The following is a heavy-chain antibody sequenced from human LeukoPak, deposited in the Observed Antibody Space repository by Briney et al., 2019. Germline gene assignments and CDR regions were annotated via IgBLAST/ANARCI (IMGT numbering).Heavy chain of an antibody. J-gene: IGHJ3*02. CDR2: IYYDGST. Sequence: SETLSLTCTVSGGSISSYYWSWIRQPLGKGLEYIGYIYYDGSTNYIPSLKSRVTISLDTSKIHFSLRLNSVTAADTALYYCARRGGGHAFDIWGQGTMVTVSS. CDR3: ARRGGGHAFDI. V-gene: IGHV4-59*08. D-gene: IGHD3-16*01. CDR1: GGSISSYY.